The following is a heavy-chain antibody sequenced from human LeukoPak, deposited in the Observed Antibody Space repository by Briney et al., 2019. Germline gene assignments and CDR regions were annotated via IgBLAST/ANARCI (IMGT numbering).Heavy chain of an antibody. D-gene: IGHD5-24*01. CDR2: TYHSGSP. Sequence: PSETLSLTCAVSGAPISSGGYSWNWVRQTPGKGLEWLGYTYHSGSPRYNPSLESRVTISADRSKNQFSLSLTSVTAADTATYYCVRATSAYNSGHMDVWGHGTTVTVSS. J-gene: IGHJ6*02. CDR1: GAPISSGGYS. V-gene: IGHV4-30-2*01. CDR3: VRATSAYNSGHMDV.